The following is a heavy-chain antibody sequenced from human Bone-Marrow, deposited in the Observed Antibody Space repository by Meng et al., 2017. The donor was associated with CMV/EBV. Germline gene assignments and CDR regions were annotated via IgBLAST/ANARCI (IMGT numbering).Heavy chain of an antibody. CDR2: IHPNTGGT. CDR1: GYTFIDYY. V-gene: IGHV1-2*02. J-gene: IGHJ6*02. D-gene: IGHD2-2*01. CDR3: ARTRIEVEPDGRKIKYYNYGMDV. Sequence: ASVKVSCKASGYTFIDYYIHWVRQAPGQGLEWLGWIHPNTGGTNYAQKFQGRVTLTRVTSISTAYMELSSLTSDDTAVYYCARTRIEVEPDGRKIKYYNYGMDVWGQGTTVTVSS.